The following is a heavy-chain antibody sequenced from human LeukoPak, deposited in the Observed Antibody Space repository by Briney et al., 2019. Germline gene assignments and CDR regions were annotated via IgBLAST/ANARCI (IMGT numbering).Heavy chain of an antibody. V-gene: IGHV4-39*07. D-gene: IGHD6-13*01. CDR1: GGSISSYY. CDR2: IYYSGST. Sequence: SETLSLTCTVSGGSISSYYWGWIRQPPGKGLEWIGSIYYSGSTYYNPSLKSRVTMSVDTSKNQFSLKLSSVTAADTAVYYCARGIAPYSSSWSRYYFDYWGQGTLVTVSS. J-gene: IGHJ4*02. CDR3: ARGIAPYSSSWSRYYFDY.